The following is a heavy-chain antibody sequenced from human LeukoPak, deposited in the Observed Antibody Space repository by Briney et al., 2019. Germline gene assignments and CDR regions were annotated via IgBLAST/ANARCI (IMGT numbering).Heavy chain of an antibody. J-gene: IGHJ3*01. Sequence: GASVKVSCTTSGGTFSNYDIIWVRQAPGQQPEWMGGTIPMYATPNYAQNLQGRVTITTDDSTSTVYMELTSLRSDDTAVYYCARARSGSRRSDAFDAWGQGTLVTVSS. CDR2: TIPMYATP. CDR3: ARARSGSRRSDAFDA. D-gene: IGHD3-10*01. V-gene: IGHV1-69*05. CDR1: GGTFSNYD.